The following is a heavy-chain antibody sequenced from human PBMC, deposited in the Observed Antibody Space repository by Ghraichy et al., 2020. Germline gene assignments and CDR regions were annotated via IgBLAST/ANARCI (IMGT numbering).Heavy chain of an antibody. J-gene: IGHJ6*02. CDR3: AKVITMVRGVIGRVTTEDYYYGMDV. CDR2: ISYAGSDK. CDR1: GFTFSSYD. V-gene: IGHV3-30*18. D-gene: IGHD3-10*01. Sequence: GGSLRLSCAASGFTFSSYDMHWVRQAPGKGLEWVAVISYAGSDKYYADSVKGRFTISRDNSKNTLYLQMNSLRAEDTAVYYCAKVITMVRGVIGRVTTEDYYYGMDVWGQGTTVTVSS.